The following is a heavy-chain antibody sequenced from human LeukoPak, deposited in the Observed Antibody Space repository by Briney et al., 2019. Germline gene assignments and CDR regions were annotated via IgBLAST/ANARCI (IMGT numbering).Heavy chain of an antibody. D-gene: IGHD4-11*01. Sequence: ASVKVSCKASGYTFTGYYIHWVRQAPGQGLEWMGWANPNSGGTNYAQKFQGRVTMTRDTSISTAYMELSRLRSDDTAVYFCARESSSVTVTIDCWGQGTLVTVSS. CDR2: ANPNSGGT. V-gene: IGHV1-2*02. CDR3: ARESSSVTVTIDC. J-gene: IGHJ4*02. CDR1: GYTFTGYY.